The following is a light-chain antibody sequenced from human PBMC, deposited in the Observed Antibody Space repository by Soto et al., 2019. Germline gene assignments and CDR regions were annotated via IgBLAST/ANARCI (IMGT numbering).Light chain of an antibody. Sequence: QSALTQPASVSGSPGQSITISCTGTSSDVGGYIYVSWYQQHPGKAPQLIIYDVTNRPSGVSNRFSGSKSGNTASLTVSGLQAEDEADYYCSSYTSSSTYVVFGGGTKLTVL. CDR1: SSDVGGYIY. V-gene: IGLV2-14*03. CDR3: SSYTSSSTYVV. CDR2: DVT. J-gene: IGLJ2*01.